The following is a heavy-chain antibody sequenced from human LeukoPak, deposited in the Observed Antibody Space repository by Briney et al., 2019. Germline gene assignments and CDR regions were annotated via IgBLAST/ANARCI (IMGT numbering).Heavy chain of an antibody. CDR1: GFTFSTYS. V-gene: IGHV3-48*01. CDR2: ISSSSGTI. Sequence: GGSLRLSCAASGFTFSTYSMNWVRQAPGKGLEWLSYISSSSGTIYYADSVKGRFTISRDNAKNSLYLQMNSLRAEDTAVYYCARDLQYRNWFDPWGQGTLVTVSS. J-gene: IGHJ5*02. D-gene: IGHD3-16*02. CDR3: ARDLQYRNWFDP.